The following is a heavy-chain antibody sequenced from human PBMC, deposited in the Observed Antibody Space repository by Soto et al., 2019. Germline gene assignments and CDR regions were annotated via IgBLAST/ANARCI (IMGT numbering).Heavy chain of an antibody. CDR2: IYPGDSDT. CDR3: ARTYDFWSGYPKDAFDI. CDR1: GYSFTSYW. J-gene: IGHJ3*02. D-gene: IGHD3-3*01. Sequence: GESLKISCKGCGYSFTSYWIGWVRQMPGKGLEWMGIIYPGDSDTRYSPSFQGQVTISDDKSISTAYLQWSSLKASDTAMYYCARTYDFWSGYPKDAFDIWGQGTMVTVSS. V-gene: IGHV5-51*01.